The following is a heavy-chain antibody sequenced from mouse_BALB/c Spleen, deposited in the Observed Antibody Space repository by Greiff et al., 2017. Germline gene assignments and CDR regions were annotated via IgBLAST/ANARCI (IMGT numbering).Heavy chain of an antibody. CDR1: GFSLTDYG. D-gene: IGHD2-1*01. CDR3: AKTSPYGKGAMDY. J-gene: IGHJ4*01. Sequence: VKLMESGPGLVAPSQSLSITCTVSGFSLTDYGVSWIRQPPGKGLEWLGVIWGGGSTYYNSALKSRLSISKDNSKSQVFLKMNSLQTDDTAMYYCAKTSPYGKGAMDYWGQGTSVTVSS. V-gene: IGHV2-6-5*01. CDR2: IWGGGST.